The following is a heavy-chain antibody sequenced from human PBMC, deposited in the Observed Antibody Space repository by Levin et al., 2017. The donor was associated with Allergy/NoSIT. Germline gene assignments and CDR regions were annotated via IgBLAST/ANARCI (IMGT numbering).Heavy chain of an antibody. CDR3: ARALGDATGFDP. D-gene: IGHD2-21*02. CDR1: GGSVSSAGYY. V-gene: IGHV4-61*08. Sequence: MASETLSLTCTVSGGSVSSAGYYWSWIRQPPGKGLEWIAYMYYIGSTNYNPSLKSRVTISIDTSKNQFSLRLSSVTDADTAVYYCARALGDATGFDPWGQGTLVTVSS. J-gene: IGHJ5*02. CDR2: MYYIGST.